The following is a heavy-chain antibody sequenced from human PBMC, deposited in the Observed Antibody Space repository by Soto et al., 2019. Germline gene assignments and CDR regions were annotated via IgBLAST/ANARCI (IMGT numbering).Heavy chain of an antibody. CDR1: GGTFSSYA. Sequence: SVKVSCKASGGTFSSYAISWVRQAPGQGLEWMGGIIPIFGTANYAQKFQGRVTMTEDTSTDTAYMELSSLRSEDTAVYYCATWLLGRVAYCGGECYVWGQGTLVTVSS. CDR2: IIPIFGTA. J-gene: IGHJ4*02. D-gene: IGHD2-21*01. CDR3: ATWLLGRVAYCGGECYV. V-gene: IGHV1-69*06.